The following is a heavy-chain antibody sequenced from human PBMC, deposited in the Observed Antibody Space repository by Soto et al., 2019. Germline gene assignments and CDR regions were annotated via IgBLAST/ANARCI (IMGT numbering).Heavy chain of an antibody. Sequence: QLLQSGGGLVQPGGSLTLSCAASGFPFGTTDMSWVRQAPGEGLEWVSPIDGSGGITFYADSVKGRFTISRDNSRNTVYLQMNSLRGDDTALYYCVKNSGWFNTWGQGALVTVSS. D-gene: IGHD3-10*01. CDR3: VKNSGWFNT. CDR2: IDGSGGIT. CDR1: GFPFGTTD. J-gene: IGHJ5*02. V-gene: IGHV3-23*01.